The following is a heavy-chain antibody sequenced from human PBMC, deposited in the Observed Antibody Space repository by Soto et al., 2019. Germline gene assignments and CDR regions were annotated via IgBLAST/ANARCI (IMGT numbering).Heavy chain of an antibody. CDR3: AKDTRIAARPIGYFDH. CDR2: LSGSSLTV. J-gene: IGHJ4*02. V-gene: IGHV3-23*01. D-gene: IGHD6-6*01. CDR1: GFTFGSYG. Sequence: EVQLLVSGGGLVQPGGSLRLTCAASGFTFGSYGMSWVRQAPGKGLEWVSSLSGSSLTVYYADSVKGRFTISRDNSDNTLFLEMTSLRAEDTAFYYCAKDTRIAARPIGYFDHWGQGTLVTVSS.